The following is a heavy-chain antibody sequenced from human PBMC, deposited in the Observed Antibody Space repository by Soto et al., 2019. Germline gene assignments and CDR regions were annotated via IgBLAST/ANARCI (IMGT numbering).Heavy chain of an antibody. V-gene: IGHV3-49*03. CDR2: IRSIAYGGTP. CDR1: GFTFGDYS. Sequence: PGGSLRLSCTVSGFTFGDYSMSWFRQAPGKGLEWVGSIRSIAYGGTPKYAASVKGRFTISGDDSKGIAYLQMSSLKIEDTAVYYCARDQEVNYSDYGGSDYYYGMDVWGQGTTVTVSS. D-gene: IGHD4-17*01. CDR3: ARDQEVNYSDYGGSDYYYGMDV. J-gene: IGHJ6*02.